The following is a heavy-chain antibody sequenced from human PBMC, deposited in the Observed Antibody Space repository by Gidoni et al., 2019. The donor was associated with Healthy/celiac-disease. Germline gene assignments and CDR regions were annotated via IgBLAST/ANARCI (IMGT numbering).Heavy chain of an antibody. CDR3: ARAYCSGGSCYSALFDY. V-gene: IGHV1-69*01. J-gene: IGHJ4*02. CDR1: GGTFSSYA. CDR2: IIPIFGTA. D-gene: IGHD2-15*01. Sequence: QVQLVQSGAEVKKPGSSVKVSCTASGGTFSSYAISWVRQAPGPGLEWMGGIIPIFGTANYAQKFQGRVTITADESTSTAYMELSSLRSEDTAVYYCARAYCSGGSCYSALFDYWGQGTLVTVSS.